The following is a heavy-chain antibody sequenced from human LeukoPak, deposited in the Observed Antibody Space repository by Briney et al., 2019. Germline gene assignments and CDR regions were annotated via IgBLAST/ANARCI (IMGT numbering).Heavy chain of an antibody. CDR3: ARDPMVRGVITLRPFDY. D-gene: IGHD3-10*01. J-gene: IGHJ4*02. Sequence: GGSLRLSCAASGFTVSSNYMSWVRQAPGKGLEWVSAISGSGGSTYYADSVKGRFTISRDNSKNTLYLQMNSLRAEDTAVYYCARDPMVRGVITLRPFDYWGQVTLVTVSS. CDR1: GFTVSSNY. V-gene: IGHV3-23*01. CDR2: ISGSGGST.